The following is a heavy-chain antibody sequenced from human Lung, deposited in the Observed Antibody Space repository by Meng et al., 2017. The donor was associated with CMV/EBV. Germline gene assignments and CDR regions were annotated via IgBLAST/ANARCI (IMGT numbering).Heavy chain of an antibody. Sequence: VTCSALVSPWHPLLLTCACAGDSITKHYWWAWGRQPPGKGLEWIGEIHHRGSSAYNPSLKSRVSMSIDKSKNQFALKLTSVTAADTAVYHCLRRSGGSVWGQGTLVTVSS. V-gene: IGHV4-4*02. CDR1: GDSITKHYW. D-gene: IGHD5-12*01. J-gene: IGHJ1*01. CDR3: LRRSGGSV. CDR2: IHHRGSS.